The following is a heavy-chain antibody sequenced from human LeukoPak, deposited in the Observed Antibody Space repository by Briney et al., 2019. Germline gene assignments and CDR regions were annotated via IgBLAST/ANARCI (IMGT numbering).Heavy chain of an antibody. Sequence: SETLSLTCTVSSGSISSDYWSWIRQPPGKGLEWIGYISYSGSANYNPSLKTRVTMSIDKSKNQFSLKMTSVTAADTAVYYCARTLRGQNYYGYLDYWGQGTLVTVSS. CDR1: SGSISSDY. CDR3: ARTLRGQNYYGYLDY. V-gene: IGHV4-59*01. J-gene: IGHJ4*02. D-gene: IGHD4-17*01. CDR2: ISYSGSA.